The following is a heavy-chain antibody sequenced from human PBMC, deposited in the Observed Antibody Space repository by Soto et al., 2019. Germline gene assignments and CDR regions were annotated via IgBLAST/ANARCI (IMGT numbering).Heavy chain of an antibody. D-gene: IGHD3-10*01. J-gene: IGHJ3*01. Sequence: QVQLQESGPGLVKPSQTLSLTCTVSGGSISSGTSYWTWIRQAPGTGLALIGYIYYSGNTFYNPSLKSRVTISIDTSKNQFSLKLSSVTAADTAVYYCARSMVRGAIGAFDAWGQGTVVPVSS. CDR2: IYYSGNT. V-gene: IGHV4-30-4*01. CDR1: GGSISSGTSY. CDR3: ARSMVRGAIGAFDA.